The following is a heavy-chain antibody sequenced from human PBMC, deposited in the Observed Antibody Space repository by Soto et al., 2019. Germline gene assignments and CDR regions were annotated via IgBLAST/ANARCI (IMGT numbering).Heavy chain of an antibody. J-gene: IGHJ5*02. V-gene: IGHV1-18*01. CDR3: ARVLQGAEAWFGT. Sequence: GASVKGSCKTSGYTFSNYGITWVRQAPGQPLEWLGWISLYSDGTNYAQKFQGRVSMTTDTSTTTAYMELRSLRSDDTAVYYCARVLQGAEAWFGTWGQGTLVTVSS. CDR1: GYTFSNYG. CDR2: ISLYSDGT. D-gene: IGHD1-26*01.